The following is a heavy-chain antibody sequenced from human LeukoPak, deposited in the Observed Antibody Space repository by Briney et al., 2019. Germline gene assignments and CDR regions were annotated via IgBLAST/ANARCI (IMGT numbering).Heavy chain of an antibody. V-gene: IGHV3-7*01. Sequence: GGSLRLSCVASGFTFSTYWMSRVRQAPGRGLEWVANIKQDGSAKDYVDSVKGRFTISRDNAKNSLYLQMNSLRAEDTAVYYCARGSTAAANFDFWGQGILVSVSS. CDR3: ARGSTAAANFDF. D-gene: IGHD2-2*01. CDR1: GFTFSTYW. J-gene: IGHJ4*02. CDR2: IKQDGSAK.